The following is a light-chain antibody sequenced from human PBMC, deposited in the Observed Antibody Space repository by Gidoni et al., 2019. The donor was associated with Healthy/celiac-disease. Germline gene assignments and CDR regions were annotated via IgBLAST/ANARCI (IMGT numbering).Light chain of an antibody. Sequence: EIVLTQSTGTLSLSQGERATLSCRASQSVSSSYLAWYQQKPGQAPRLPIYGASSRATGIPDRFSGSGSGTDFTLTISRLEPEDFAVYYCQQYGSSPPVTFGGGTKVEIK. V-gene: IGKV3-20*01. CDR3: QQYGSSPPVT. J-gene: IGKJ4*01. CDR2: GAS. CDR1: QSVSSSY.